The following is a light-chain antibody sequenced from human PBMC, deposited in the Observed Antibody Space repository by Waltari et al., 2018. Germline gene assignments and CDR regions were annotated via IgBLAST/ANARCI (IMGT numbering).Light chain of an antibody. Sequence: SSELTQDPAVSVALGQTVRITCQGDSLRSYYASWYQQKPGQAPVVVIYGKNNRPSGIPDRLSGSRAGNTASVSMTGAQAEDEADYYCNSRDSTGNHFYVFGTGTKVTVL. J-gene: IGLJ1*01. V-gene: IGLV3-19*01. CDR1: SLRSYY. CDR2: GKN. CDR3: NSRDSTGNHFYV.